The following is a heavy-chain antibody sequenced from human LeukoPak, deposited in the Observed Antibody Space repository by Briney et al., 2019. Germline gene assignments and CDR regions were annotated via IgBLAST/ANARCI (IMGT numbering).Heavy chain of an antibody. CDR3: AKDRWGQWPDPAFDY. CDR2: IYSGGDA. V-gene: IGHV3-23*03. Sequence: GGSLRLSCAASGFTFSSYAMSWVRQAPGKGLEWVSVIYSGGDAYYADSVKGRFTISRDNAKNSLYLQMNSLRAEDTAVYYCAKDRWGQWPDPAFDYWGQGTLVTVSS. J-gene: IGHJ4*02. CDR1: GFTFSSYA. D-gene: IGHD6-19*01.